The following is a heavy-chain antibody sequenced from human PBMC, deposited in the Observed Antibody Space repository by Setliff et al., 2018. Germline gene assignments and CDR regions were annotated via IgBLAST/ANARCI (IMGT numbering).Heavy chain of an antibody. CDR1: GDSISRSTYY. V-gene: IGHV4-39*01. J-gene: IGHJ4*02. D-gene: IGHD3-22*01. CDR2: VDHSGNT. CDR3: ARRDSTGYYGYSFDF. Sequence: SETLSLTCTVSGDSISRSTYYWGWIRQSPGKGLDWIGTVDHSGNTFYNPSLKSRVTISVAPSKNQVSLKLTSVSAADTAVYYCARRDSTGYYGYSFDFWGQGTQVTVSS.